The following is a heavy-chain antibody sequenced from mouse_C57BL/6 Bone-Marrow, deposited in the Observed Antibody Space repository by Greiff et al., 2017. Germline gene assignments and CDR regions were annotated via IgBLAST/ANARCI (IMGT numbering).Heavy chain of an antibody. J-gene: IGHJ3*01. CDR1: GFTFSDAW. D-gene: IGHD1-1*01. CDR2: IRNKANNHAT. Sequence: EVQLVESGGGLVQPGGSMKLSCAASGFTFSDAWMDWVRQSPEKGLEWVAEIRNKANNHATYYAESVKGRFTISSEDSKSSVYLQMNSLRAEDTGIYYGTRTVVAPFAYWGQGTLVTVSA. CDR3: TRTVVAPFAY. V-gene: IGHV6-6*01.